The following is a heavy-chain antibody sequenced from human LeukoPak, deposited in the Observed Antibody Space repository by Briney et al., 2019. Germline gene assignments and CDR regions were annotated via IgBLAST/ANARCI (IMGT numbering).Heavy chain of an antibody. CDR2: IYYTGTS. CDR3: ARHSITIPFDA. V-gene: IGHV4-39*01. D-gene: IGHD3-10*01. J-gene: IGHJ5*02. Sequence: SETLSLTCTVSGGSISSRSYYWGWLRQPPGKGLECIGSIYYTGTSYYNPSLKSRVTISVDTSKNQFSLKLSSVTAADTAVYYCARHSITIPFDAWGQGTLVTVSS. CDR1: GGSISSRSYY.